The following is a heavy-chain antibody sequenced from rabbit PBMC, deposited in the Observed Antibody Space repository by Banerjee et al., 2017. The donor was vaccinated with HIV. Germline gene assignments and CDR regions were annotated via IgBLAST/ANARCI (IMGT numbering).Heavy chain of an antibody. CDR2: IGNGDGKT. V-gene: IGHV1S40*01. J-gene: IGHJ4*01. D-gene: IGHD6-1*01. CDR1: GFSFSSDYD. Sequence: QQLEESGGGLVQPGASLTLTCTASGFSFSSDYDMCWVRQAPGKGPEWVATIGNGDGKTYYASWAKGRFTISKTSSTTVTLQMTSLTAADTATYFCARAPNYFYGFNLWGQGTLVTVS. CDR3: ARAPNYFYGFNL.